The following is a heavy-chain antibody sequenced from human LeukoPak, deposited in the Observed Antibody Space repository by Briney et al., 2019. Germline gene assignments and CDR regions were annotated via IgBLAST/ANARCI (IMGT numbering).Heavy chain of an antibody. CDR1: GFTVSSNY. V-gene: IGHV3-53*01. D-gene: IGHD3-10*01. CDR3: ARSIPLWKELRRDWFDP. CDR2: IYSGGST. Sequence: PGGSLRLSCAASGFTVSSNYMSWVRQAPGKGLEWVSVIYSGGSTYYADSVKGRFTISRDNSKNTLYLQMNSLRAEDTAVYYCARSIPLWKELRRDWFDPWGQGTQVTVSS. J-gene: IGHJ5*02.